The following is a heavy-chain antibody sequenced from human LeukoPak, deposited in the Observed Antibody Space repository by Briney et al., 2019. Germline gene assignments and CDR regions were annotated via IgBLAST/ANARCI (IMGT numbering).Heavy chain of an antibody. J-gene: IGHJ4*02. CDR2: ISSSGSTI. V-gene: IGHV3-11*04. Sequence: GGSLRLSCAASGFTFSDYYMTWIRQAPGKGLEWVSYISSSGSTIYYTDSVKGRFTISRDNAKNSLYLQMNSLRAEDTAVYYCARLAGRYDFWSGYNYWGQGTLVTVSS. CDR3: ARLAGRYDFWSGYNY. D-gene: IGHD3-3*01. CDR1: GFTFSDYY.